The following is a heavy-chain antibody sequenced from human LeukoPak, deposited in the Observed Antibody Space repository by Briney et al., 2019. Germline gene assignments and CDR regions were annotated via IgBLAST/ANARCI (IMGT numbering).Heavy chain of an antibody. Sequence: PSETLSLTCTVSGGSISSSSSYWGWIRQPPGKGLEWIGSIYYSGSTYYNPSLKSRVTISVDTSKNQFSLKLSSVTAADTAVYYCARHVTISGPYDASDIWGQGTMVTVSP. V-gene: IGHV4-39*01. D-gene: IGHD5-24*01. J-gene: IGHJ3*02. CDR2: IYYSGST. CDR3: ARHVTISGPYDASDI. CDR1: GGSISSSSSY.